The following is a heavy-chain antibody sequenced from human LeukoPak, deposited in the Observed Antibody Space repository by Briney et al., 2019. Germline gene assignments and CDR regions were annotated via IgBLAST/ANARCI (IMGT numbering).Heavy chain of an antibody. V-gene: IGHV1-18*01. CDR3: ARAGITTADTRHFLH. Sequence: ASMKVSCKASGYTFTSFGISWVRQAPGQGLEWMGWISAFNGNTNYAQKLQGRVTMTTDTSTSTAYMELRSLRSDDTAVYYCARAGITTADTRHFLHWGQGSLVIVSS. CDR1: GYTFTSFG. J-gene: IGHJ1*01. D-gene: IGHD6-13*01. CDR2: ISAFNGNT.